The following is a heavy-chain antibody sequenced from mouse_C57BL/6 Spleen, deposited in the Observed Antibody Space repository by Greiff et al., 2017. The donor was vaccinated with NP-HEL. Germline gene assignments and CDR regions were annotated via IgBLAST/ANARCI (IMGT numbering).Heavy chain of an antibody. J-gene: IGHJ4*01. Sequence: QVQLQQPGAELVKPGASVKVSCKASGYTFTSYWMHWVKQRPGQGLEWIGRIHPSDSDTNYNQKFKGKATLTVDKSSSTAYMQLSSLTSEDSAFYYCAKDYERDYYAMDYWGQGTSVTVSS. D-gene: IGHD2-4*01. CDR1: GYTFTSYW. CDR2: IHPSDSDT. CDR3: AKDYERDYYAMDY. V-gene: IGHV1-74*01.